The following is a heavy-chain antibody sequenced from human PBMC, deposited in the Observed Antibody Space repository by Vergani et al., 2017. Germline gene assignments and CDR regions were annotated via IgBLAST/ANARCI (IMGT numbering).Heavy chain of an antibody. V-gene: IGHV4-34*01. CDR3: ARGGPHGHYYYMDV. Sequence: QVQLQQWGAGLLKPSETLSLTCAVYGGSFSGSYWSWIRQPPGKGLEWIGEINHSGSTKYSPSLKSRVTMSVDTSKNQFSLKLSSVTAADTAVYYCARGGPHGHYYYMDVWGKGTTVTVSS. J-gene: IGHJ6*03. CDR1: GGSFSGSY. CDR2: INHSGST.